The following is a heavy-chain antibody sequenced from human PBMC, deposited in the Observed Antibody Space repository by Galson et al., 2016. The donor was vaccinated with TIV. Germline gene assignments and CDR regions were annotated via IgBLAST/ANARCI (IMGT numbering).Heavy chain of an antibody. Sequence: SLRLSCATSGFTLPNYGMTWVRQAPGKGLEWVAVIWYDGTNTHYADSVKGRFTISKDNSENTLNLQMNTLRAEDTAVYYCARTGANTLYSGGYGDDDGFDFLGQGTMVTVSS. CDR1: GFTLPNYG. V-gene: IGHV3-33*01. D-gene: IGHD1-26*01. CDR3: ARTGANTLYSGGYGDDDGFDF. J-gene: IGHJ3*01. CDR2: IWYDGTNT.